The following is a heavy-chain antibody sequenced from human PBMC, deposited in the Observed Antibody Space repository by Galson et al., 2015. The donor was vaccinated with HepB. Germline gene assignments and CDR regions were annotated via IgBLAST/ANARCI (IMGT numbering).Heavy chain of an antibody. CDR3: ARDISIVAGIHSFEI. Sequence: SVKVSCKAFGYTFTNYYIHWVRQAPGQGLEWMGIIDPSGGSTSYTQKFQGRVTMTGDTSPSTVNMELRSLRSDDTAVYYCARDISIVAGIHSFEIWGQGTMVTVSS. CDR2: IDPSGGST. J-gene: IGHJ3*02. CDR1: GYTFTNYY. D-gene: IGHD6-19*01. V-gene: IGHV1-46*01.